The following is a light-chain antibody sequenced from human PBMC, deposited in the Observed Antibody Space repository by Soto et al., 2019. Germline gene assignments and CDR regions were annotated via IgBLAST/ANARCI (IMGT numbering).Light chain of an antibody. Sequence: VMTQSPATLSVSPGEGATVSCRASQSINRNLAWYQQKPGLAPRLLIFDASTRATGVPARFRGTGSGTEFTLTISGLQDEDSALYYLHQSNDWPSGAFGRGTKVEI. J-gene: IGKJ1*01. CDR1: QSINRN. V-gene: IGKV3-15*01. CDR2: DAS. CDR3: HQSNDWPSGA.